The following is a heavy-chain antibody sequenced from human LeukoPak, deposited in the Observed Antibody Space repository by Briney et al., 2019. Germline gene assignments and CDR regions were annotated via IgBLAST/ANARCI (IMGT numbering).Heavy chain of an antibody. Sequence: ASVKVSCKASGGTFSSYAISWVRQAPGQVLEWMGLINPDGGNTNYAQNFQGRVTLTWDTSTSTVYMELSSLRSEDTAIYYCARIRDGYNDAYDLWGQGTVVTVPS. CDR3: ARIRDGYNDAYDL. J-gene: IGHJ3*01. D-gene: IGHD5-24*01. CDR1: GGTFSSYA. CDR2: INPDGGNT. V-gene: IGHV1-46*01.